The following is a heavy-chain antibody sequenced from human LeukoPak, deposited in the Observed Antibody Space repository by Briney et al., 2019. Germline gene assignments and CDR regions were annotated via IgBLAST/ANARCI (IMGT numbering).Heavy chain of an antibody. Sequence: ASVKVSCKVSGYTLTELSMHWVRQAPGKGLEWMGGFDPEDGETIYAQKFQGRVTMTEDTSTDTAYMELSSLRSEDTAVYYCATDSGVLGSRLPAIFDYWGQGTLVTVSS. CDR2: FDPEDGET. CDR1: GYTLTELS. J-gene: IGHJ4*02. D-gene: IGHD6-13*01. CDR3: ATDSGVLGSRLPAIFDY. V-gene: IGHV1-24*01.